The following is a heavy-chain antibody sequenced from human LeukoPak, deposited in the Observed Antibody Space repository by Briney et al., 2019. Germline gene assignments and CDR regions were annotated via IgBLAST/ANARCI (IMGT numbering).Heavy chain of an antibody. CDR2: ISYDGSNK. CDR1: GFTFSSYV. V-gene: IGHV3-30-3*01. Sequence: SLRLSCAASGFTFSSYVMHWVRQAPGKGLEWVAVISYDGSNKYYADSVKGRFTISRDNSKNTLYLQMNSLRAEDTAVYYCARDDSSGYYSLFDYWGQGTLVTVSS. D-gene: IGHD3-22*01. CDR3: ARDDSSGYYSLFDY. J-gene: IGHJ4*02.